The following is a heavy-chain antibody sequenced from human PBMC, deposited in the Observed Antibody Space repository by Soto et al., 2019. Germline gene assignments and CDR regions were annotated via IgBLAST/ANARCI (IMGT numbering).Heavy chain of an antibody. Sequence: GESLKISCAASGFTFSSYSMNWVRQAPGKGLEWVSSISSSSSYIYYADSVKGRFTISRDNAKKSLYLQKNNLGAEDNAVVYWWGWGVEEWVGGESFDYWGQGTIVTVS. J-gene: IGHJ4*03. CDR2: ISSSSSYI. CDR1: GFTFSSYS. D-gene: IGHD3-16*01. V-gene: IGHV3-21*01. CDR3: WGWGVEEWVGGESFDY.